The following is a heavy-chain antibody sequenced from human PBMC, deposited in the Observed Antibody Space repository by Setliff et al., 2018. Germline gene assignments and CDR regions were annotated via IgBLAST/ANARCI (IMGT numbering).Heavy chain of an antibody. V-gene: IGHV4-59*12. CDR2: VYYSGTA. Sequence: TLSLTCTVSDGSLSTYYWSWIRQPPGKGLEFIGYVYYSGTANYSPSLRSRVRISLDMSRNQFFLNLKNVTAADTATYYCVRAPVYCSGDCYPRWFDPWGQGTLVTVSS. J-gene: IGHJ5*02. CDR3: VRAPVYCSGDCYPRWFDP. D-gene: IGHD2-21*02. CDR1: DGSLSTYY.